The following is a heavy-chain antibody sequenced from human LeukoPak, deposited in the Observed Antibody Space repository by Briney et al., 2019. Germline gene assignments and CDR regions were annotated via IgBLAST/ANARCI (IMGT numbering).Heavy chain of an antibody. J-gene: IGHJ4*02. Sequence: ASVKVSCKASGYTFADYGISWVRQAPGQALEWVGWISVKTANTNYAQKLQDRVTLTTDTSTGAVFKDLRSLRSDDTAVYYCARDVVITPSYMSRWFGERGAAGYWGQGTLVTVSS. CDR2: ISVKTANT. D-gene: IGHD3-10*01. V-gene: IGHV1-18*01. CDR3: ARDVVITPSYMSRWFGERGAAGY. CDR1: GYTFADYG.